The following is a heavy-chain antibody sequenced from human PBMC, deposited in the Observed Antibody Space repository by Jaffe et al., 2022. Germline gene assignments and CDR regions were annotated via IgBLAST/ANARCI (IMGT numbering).Heavy chain of an antibody. CDR3: TRQGYASVLHEDGDDY. V-gene: IGHV3-73*02. CDR1: GFTFSDSA. J-gene: IGHJ4*02. CDR2: IKTKTNNYAT. Sequence: EVQLVESGGGLVQPGGSLKLSCAASGFTFSDSAMHWVRQASGKGLEWVGLIKTKTNNYATIYGASVKGRFIISRDDAKNTAYLQMSSLKTEDTAIYYCTRQGYASVLHEDGDDYWGQGTLVTVSS. D-gene: IGHD6-19*01.